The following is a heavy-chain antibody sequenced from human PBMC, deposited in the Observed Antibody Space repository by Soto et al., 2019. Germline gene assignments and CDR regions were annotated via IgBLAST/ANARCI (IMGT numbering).Heavy chain of an antibody. CDR3: ARDAIAVAGYNWFDP. J-gene: IGHJ5*02. V-gene: IGHV3-30-3*01. CDR2: ISYDGSNK. CDR1: GFTFSSYA. Sequence: LRLSCAASGFTFSSYAMHWVRQAPGKGLEWVAVISYDGSNKYYADSVKGRFTISRDNSKNTLYLQMNSLRAEDTAVYYCARDAIAVAGYNWFDPWGQGTRVTVSS. D-gene: IGHD6-19*01.